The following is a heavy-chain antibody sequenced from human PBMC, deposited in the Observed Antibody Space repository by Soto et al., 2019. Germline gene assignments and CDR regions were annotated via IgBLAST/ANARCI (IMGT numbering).Heavy chain of an antibody. Sequence: SETLSLTCAVYGGSFSGYDWTWIRQPPGTGLEWIGEINHSGSTNYNPSLNSRVTISVDTSKNQFSLTVTSVTAADTAVYYCARRIVAREMFDYWGQGTLVTGSS. CDR3: ARRIVAREMFDY. CDR2: INHSGST. CDR1: GGSFSGYD. D-gene: IGHD5-12*01. J-gene: IGHJ4*02. V-gene: IGHV4-34*01.